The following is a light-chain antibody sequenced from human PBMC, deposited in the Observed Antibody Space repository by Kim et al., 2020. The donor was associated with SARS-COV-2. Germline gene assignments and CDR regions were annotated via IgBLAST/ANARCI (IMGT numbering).Light chain of an antibody. Sequence: SYELTQPPSVSVSPGQTASITCSGDKLGDKNASWYQQKPGQPPVLVIYQDSKRPSGFPERFSGSNSGNTATLTISGTQAMDEADYYCQAWDSSTAVFGGGTQLTVL. CDR2: QDS. V-gene: IGLV3-1*01. J-gene: IGLJ3*02. CDR1: KLGDKN. CDR3: QAWDSSTAV.